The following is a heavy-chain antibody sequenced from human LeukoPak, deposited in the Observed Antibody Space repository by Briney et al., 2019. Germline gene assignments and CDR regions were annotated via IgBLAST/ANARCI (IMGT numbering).Heavy chain of an antibody. J-gene: IGHJ4*02. CDR1: GLTFSSYA. D-gene: IGHD6-19*01. V-gene: IGHV3-30-3*01. CDR2: ISYDGSNK. CDR3: ARFEQWLVRGDY. Sequence: GGSLRLSCAASGLTFSSYAMHWVRQAPGKGLEWVAVISYDGSNKYYADSVKGRFTISRDNSKNTLYLQMNSLRAEDTAVYYCARFEQWLVRGDYWGQGTLVTVSS.